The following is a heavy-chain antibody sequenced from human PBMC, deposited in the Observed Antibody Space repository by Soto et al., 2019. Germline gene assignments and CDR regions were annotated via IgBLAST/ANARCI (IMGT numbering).Heavy chain of an antibody. D-gene: IGHD2-2*01. CDR3: ARGGRSADQGYYYYYYMDV. CDR1: GFTFSSYG. Sequence: GGSLRLSCAASGFTFSSYGMHWVRQAPGKGLEWVAVIWYDGSNKYYADSVKGRFSISRDNSKNTRYLQMNSLRAEDTAVYYCARGGRSADQGYYYYYYMDVWGKGTTVTVSS. V-gene: IGHV3-33*01. J-gene: IGHJ6*03. CDR2: IWYDGSNK.